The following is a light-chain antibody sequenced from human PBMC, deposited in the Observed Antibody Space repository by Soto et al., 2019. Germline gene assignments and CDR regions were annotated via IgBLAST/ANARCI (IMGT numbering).Light chain of an antibody. CDR1: QSVSSSY. CDR3: QQYGSSSLT. Sequence: EIVLTQSPGTLSLSPGERATLSCRASQSVSSSYLAWYQQKPGQAPRLLIYGTSSRATAIPDRFSGSGSGTDFTFTISRLEPEDFPVYYCQQYGSSSLTFGQGTKVEIK. J-gene: IGKJ1*01. V-gene: IGKV3-20*01. CDR2: GTS.